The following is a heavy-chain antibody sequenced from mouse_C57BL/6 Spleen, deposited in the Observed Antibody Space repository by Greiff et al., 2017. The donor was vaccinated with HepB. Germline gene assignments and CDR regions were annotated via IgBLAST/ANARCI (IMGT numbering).Heavy chain of an antibody. CDR3: ARGGGYYDYDGYYAMDY. J-gene: IGHJ4*01. D-gene: IGHD2-4*01. V-gene: IGHV1-39*01. Sequence: EVKLMESGPELVKPGASVKMSCKASGYSFTDYNMNWVKQSNGKSLEWIGVINPNYGTTSYNQKFKGKATLTVDQSSSTAYMQLNSLTSEDSAVYYCARGGGYYDYDGYYAMDYWGQGTSVTVSS. CDR1: GYSFTDYN. CDR2: INPNYGTT.